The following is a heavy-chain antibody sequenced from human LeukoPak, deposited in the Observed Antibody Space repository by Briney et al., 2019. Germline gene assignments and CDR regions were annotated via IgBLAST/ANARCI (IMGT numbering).Heavy chain of an antibody. CDR2: FDPEDGET. CDR1: GYTLTELS. Sequence: GASVTVSCTVSGYTLTELSMHWVRQAPGKGLEWMGGFDPEDGETIYAQKFQGRVTMTEDTSTDTAYMELSSLRSEDTAVYYCATPGPYDYDYDYWGQGTLVTVSS. CDR3: ATPGPYDYDYDY. J-gene: IGHJ4*02. D-gene: IGHD5-12*01. V-gene: IGHV1-24*01.